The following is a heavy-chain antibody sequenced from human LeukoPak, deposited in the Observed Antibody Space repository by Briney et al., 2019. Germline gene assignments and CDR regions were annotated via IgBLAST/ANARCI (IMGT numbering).Heavy chain of an antibody. J-gene: IGHJ2*01. D-gene: IGHD6-19*01. CDR3: ARVDSSGWSYWYFDL. Sequence: PSETLSLTCAVYGGSFSGYYWSWIRQPPGKGLEWIGEINHSGSTNYNPSLKSRVTISVDTSKNQFSLKLSSVTAADTAVYYCARVDSSGWSYWYFDLWGRGTLSLSPQ. CDR2: INHSGST. V-gene: IGHV4-34*01. CDR1: GGSFSGYY.